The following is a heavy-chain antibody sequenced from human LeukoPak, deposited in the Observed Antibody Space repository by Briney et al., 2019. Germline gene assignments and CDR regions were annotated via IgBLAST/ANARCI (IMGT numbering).Heavy chain of an antibody. CDR2: IKQDGTEK. D-gene: IGHD6-19*01. Sequence: GGSLRLSCVASGFTFNSYCTSWVRQAPRKGLERVANIKQDGTEKYYVDSVKGRFTISRDNAKNSLYLQMNSLRAEDTAVYYCASVRGWQVQNAPFDYWGQGTLVTVSS. V-gene: IGHV3-7*01. CDR1: GFTFNSYC. CDR3: ASVRGWQVQNAPFDY. J-gene: IGHJ4*02.